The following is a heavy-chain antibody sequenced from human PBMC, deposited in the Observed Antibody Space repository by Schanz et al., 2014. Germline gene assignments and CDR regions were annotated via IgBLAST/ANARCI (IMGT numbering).Heavy chain of an antibody. CDR3: ATGPSGSLDY. CDR2: ISYDGSDK. Sequence: QVQLVESGGGVVQPGRSLRLSCAASGFTFSNYGLVWVRQAPGKGLEWLAVISYDGSDKFHADSVKGRFTISRDNSKNTLYLQMNSLRVEDTAVYYCATGPSGSLDYWGQGTLVTVSS. J-gene: IGHJ4*02. D-gene: IGHD3-10*01. V-gene: IGHV3-30*03. CDR1: GFTFSNYG.